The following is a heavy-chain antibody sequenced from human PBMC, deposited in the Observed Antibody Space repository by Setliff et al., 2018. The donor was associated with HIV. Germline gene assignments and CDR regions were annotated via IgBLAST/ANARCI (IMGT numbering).Heavy chain of an antibody. Sequence: SVKVSCKASGYTLTDFYIHWVRQAPGQGLEWMGGIIPLFGRSNYAQKFQGRVTITADESTSTAYMELSRLRSEDTAVYYCARASHQYSTDPYHYYMDVWGTGTTVTVSS. J-gene: IGHJ6*03. V-gene: IGHV1-69*13. CDR3: ARASHQYSTDPYHYYMDV. D-gene: IGHD2-2*01. CDR1: GYTLTDFY. CDR2: IIPLFGRS.